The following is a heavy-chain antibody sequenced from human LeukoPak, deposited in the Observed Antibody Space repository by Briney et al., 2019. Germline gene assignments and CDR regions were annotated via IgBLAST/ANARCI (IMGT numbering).Heavy chain of an antibody. CDR2: INHSGST. CDR1: GGSFSGYY. J-gene: IGHJ4*02. Sequence: SETLSLTCAVYGGSFSGYYWSWIRQPPGKGLEWIGEINHSGSTNYNPSLKSRVTISVDTSKNQFSLKLSSVTAADTAVYYCARSPYGSGSYYNDWGQGTLVTVSS. V-gene: IGHV4-34*01. CDR3: ARSPYGSGSYYND. D-gene: IGHD3-10*01.